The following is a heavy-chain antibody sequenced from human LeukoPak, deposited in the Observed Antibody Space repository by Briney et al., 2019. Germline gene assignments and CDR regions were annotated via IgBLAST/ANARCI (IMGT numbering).Heavy chain of an antibody. CDR2: IYYSGST. V-gene: IGHV4-59*08. CDR1: GGSISSYY. Sequence: SETLSLTCTVSGGSISSYYWSWIRQPPGKGLEWIGYIYYSGSTNYNPSLKSRVTISVDTSKNQFSLKLSSVTAADTAVYYCARHVDILGYCSGGSCYDWFDPWGQGTLVTASS. D-gene: IGHD2-15*01. CDR3: ARHVDILGYCSGGSCYDWFDP. J-gene: IGHJ5*02.